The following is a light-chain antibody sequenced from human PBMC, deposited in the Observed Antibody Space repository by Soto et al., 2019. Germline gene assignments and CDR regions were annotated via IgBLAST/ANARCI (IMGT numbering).Light chain of an antibody. CDR2: ENN. CDR1: SSNIGNNY. J-gene: IGLJ1*01. CDR3: GTWDSSLSAYV. V-gene: IGLV1-51*02. Sequence: QSVLTQPPSVSAAPGQKVTISCSGSSSNIGNNYVSWYQQLPGTAPKLLIYENNKRPSGIPDRFSGSKSCTSATLGITGLQTGDEADYYCGTWDSSLSAYVFGTGTKLTVL.